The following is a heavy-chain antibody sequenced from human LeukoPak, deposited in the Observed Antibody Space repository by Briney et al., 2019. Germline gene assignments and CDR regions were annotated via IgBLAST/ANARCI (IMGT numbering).Heavy chain of an antibody. CDR1: GGSISSYY. Sequence: PSETLSLTCTVSGGSISSYYWSWIRRPAGKGLEWIGYIYCSGSTNYNPSLKSRVTISVDTSKNQFSLKLSSVTAADTAVYYCARQGRGYGGTFDYWGQGTLVTVSS. CDR2: IYCSGST. D-gene: IGHD3-16*01. V-gene: IGHV4-59*01. J-gene: IGHJ4*02. CDR3: ARQGRGYGGTFDY.